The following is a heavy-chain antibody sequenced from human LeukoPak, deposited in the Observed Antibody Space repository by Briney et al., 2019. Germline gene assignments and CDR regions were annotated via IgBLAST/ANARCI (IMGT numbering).Heavy chain of an antibody. CDR2: IKQDGSEK. V-gene: IGHV3-7*03. D-gene: IGHD3-10*01. CDR3: ARVSGTYCGA. J-gene: IGHJ5*02. CDR1: GFTFSSYW. Sequence: AGGSLRLSCAASGFTFSSYWMSWVRQAPGKGLEWVANIKQDGSEKYYVDSVTGRFTISRDNSKNTLYLQMDSLRVEDTAIYYCARVSGTYCGAWGQGTLVTVSS.